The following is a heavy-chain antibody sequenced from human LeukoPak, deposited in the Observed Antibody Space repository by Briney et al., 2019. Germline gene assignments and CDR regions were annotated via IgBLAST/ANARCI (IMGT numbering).Heavy chain of an antibody. Sequence: ASVKVSCKASGYTFTSYYMHWVRQAPGQGLEWMGIINPSGGSTSYAQKFQGRGTMTRDTSTSTVYMELSSLRSEDTAVYYCARAVAGNDAFDIWGQGTMVTVSS. CDR1: GYTFTSYY. J-gene: IGHJ3*02. V-gene: IGHV1-46*01. CDR3: ARAVAGNDAFDI. CDR2: INPSGGST. D-gene: IGHD6-19*01.